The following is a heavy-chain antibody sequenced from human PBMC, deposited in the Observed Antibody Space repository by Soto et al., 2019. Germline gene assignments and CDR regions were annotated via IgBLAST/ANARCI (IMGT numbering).Heavy chain of an antibody. CDR1: GFTFGIYA. V-gene: IGHV3-30*18. CDR3: AKDRGPRMQWLIDPFDY. D-gene: IGHD6-19*01. J-gene: IGHJ4*02. Sequence: QVQLVESGGGVVQPGRALRVSCAASGFTFGIYAMHWVRQAPGTGLEWVAVISYDGTKTYYADSVKGRFTISRDNSKNTVYLQMNSLRDEDTAVYYCAKDRGPRMQWLIDPFDYWGLGTLVTVSP. CDR2: ISYDGTKT.